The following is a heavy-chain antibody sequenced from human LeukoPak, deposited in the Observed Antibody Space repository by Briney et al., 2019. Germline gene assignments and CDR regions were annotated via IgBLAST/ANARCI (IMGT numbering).Heavy chain of an antibody. CDR2: ISGSGDNT. CDR3: AKDFVVVPGNVNYFDY. CDR1: GFTFSSYA. V-gene: IGHV3-23*01. J-gene: IGHJ4*02. Sequence: GGSLRLSCAASGFTFSSYAMSWVRQAPGKGLEWVSAISGSGDNTYYADSAKGRFTVSRDNSKNTLYVQMKSLRAEDTAVYYCAKDFVVVPGNVNYFDYWGQGTLVTVSS. D-gene: IGHD2-21*02.